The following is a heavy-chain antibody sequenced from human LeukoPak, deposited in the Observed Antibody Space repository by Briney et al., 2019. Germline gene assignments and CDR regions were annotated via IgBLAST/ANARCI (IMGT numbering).Heavy chain of an antibody. J-gene: IGHJ4*02. CDR1: GFTFSSYA. V-gene: IGHV3-23*01. Sequence: GGSLRLSCAASGFTFSSYAMSWVRQAPGKGLEWVSVISGSGADTYYADSVGGRFTISRDNSKNTLYLQMNSLRAEDTAVYYCAKGLYYNFWSEYGNWSQGTLVTVSS. CDR3: AKGLYYNFWSEYGN. CDR2: ISGSGADT. D-gene: IGHD3-3*01.